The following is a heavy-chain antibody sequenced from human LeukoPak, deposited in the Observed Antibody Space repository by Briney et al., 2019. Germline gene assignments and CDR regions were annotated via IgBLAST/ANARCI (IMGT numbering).Heavy chain of an antibody. D-gene: IGHD2-2*01. J-gene: IGHJ5*02. CDR1: GYTFSNYA. CDR3: ARVPFVVVGVTGNWFDP. CDR2: INTNTGNP. Sequence: ASVKVSCKASGYTFSNYAMNWVRQAPGQGLEWMGWINTNTGNPTYAQGFTGRFVFSLDTFVSTAYLQISSLKADDTVVYYCARVPFVVVGVTGNWFDPWGQGTPVTVSS. V-gene: IGHV7-4-1*02.